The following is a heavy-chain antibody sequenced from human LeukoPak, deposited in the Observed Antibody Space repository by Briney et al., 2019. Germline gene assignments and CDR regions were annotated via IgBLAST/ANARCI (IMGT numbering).Heavy chain of an antibody. D-gene: IGHD3-9*01. CDR2: IYSGGST. J-gene: IGHJ4*02. Sequence: GGSLRLSCAASGFTLRSYTMNWVRQAPGKGLEWVSVIYSGGSTYYADSVKGRFTISRDNSKNTLYLQMNSLRAEDTAVYYCARVGPYDILTGYSYYFDYWGQGTLVTVPS. CDR3: ARVGPYDILTGYSYYFDY. V-gene: IGHV3-53*01. CDR1: GFTLRSYT.